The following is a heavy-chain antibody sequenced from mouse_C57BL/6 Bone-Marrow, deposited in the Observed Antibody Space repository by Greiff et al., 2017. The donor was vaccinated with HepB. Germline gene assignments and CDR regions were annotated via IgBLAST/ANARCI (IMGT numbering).Heavy chain of an antibody. Sequence: VQLKESGGGLVKPGGSLKLSCAASGFTFSSYAMSWVRQTPEKRLEWVATISDGGSYTYYPDNVKGRFTISRDNAKNNLYLQMSHLKSEDTAMYYCARGVITTVVFDYWGQGTTLTVSS. D-gene: IGHD1-1*01. V-gene: IGHV5-4*01. CDR3: ARGVITTVVFDY. CDR1: GFTFSSYA. CDR2: ISDGGSYT. J-gene: IGHJ2*01.